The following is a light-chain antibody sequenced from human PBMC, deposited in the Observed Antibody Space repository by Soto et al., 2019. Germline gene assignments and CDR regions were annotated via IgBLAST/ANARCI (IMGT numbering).Light chain of an antibody. V-gene: IGKV3-20*01. CDR2: AAS. Sequence: EIVLTQSPGTLSLSPGERATLSCRASQSVNSDYLAWFQKKSGQALRLLIYAASTRATGIPDRFSGSGSGTDFTLTISRLEAEDFAIYYCQQYGTSLLTFGGGTRVESK. J-gene: IGKJ4*01. CDR3: QQYGTSLLT. CDR1: QSVNSDY.